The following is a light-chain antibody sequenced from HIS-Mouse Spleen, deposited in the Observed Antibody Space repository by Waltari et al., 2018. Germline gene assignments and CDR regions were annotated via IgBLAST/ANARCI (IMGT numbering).Light chain of an antibody. CDR2: GDS. CDR1: ALPKKY. J-gene: IGLJ2*01. Sequence: SYELTQPPSVSVSPGHTARITCSGAALPKKYAYWYQQKSCQAPVLVIYGDSKRPSGIPERFSGSSSGTMATLTISGAQVEDEADYYCYSTDSSGNHRVFGGGTKLTVL. CDR3: YSTDSSGNHRV. V-gene: IGLV3-10*01.